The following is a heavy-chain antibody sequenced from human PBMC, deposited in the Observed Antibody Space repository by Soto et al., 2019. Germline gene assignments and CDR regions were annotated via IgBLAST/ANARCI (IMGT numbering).Heavy chain of an antibody. Sequence: QVQLQESGTGLVKPSQTLSLTCTVSGGSISSGVYHWSWIRQHPRKGLEWIGYIYYTGSTYYNPSLKSRVTISGDRSRNQFSLKLSSVTAADTAVYYCASLKGYGSGSYYSNWGQGTLVTVSS. J-gene: IGHJ4*02. CDR2: IYYTGST. V-gene: IGHV4-31*03. D-gene: IGHD3-10*01. CDR3: ASLKGYGSGSYYSN. CDR1: GGSISSGVYH.